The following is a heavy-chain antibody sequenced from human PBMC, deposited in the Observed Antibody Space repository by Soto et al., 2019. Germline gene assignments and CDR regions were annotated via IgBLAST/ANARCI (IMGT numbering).Heavy chain of an antibody. J-gene: IGHJ3*02. V-gene: IGHV3-48*03. CDR3: ARDSRAVVITIGRGAFDI. Sequence: PGGSLRLSCAASGFTFSSYEMNWVRQAPGKGLEWVSYISSSGSTIYYADSVKGRFTISRDNAKNSLYLQMNSLRAEDTAVYYCARDSRAVVITIGRGAFDIWGQGTMVTVSS. CDR2: ISSSGSTI. D-gene: IGHD3-22*01. CDR1: GFTFSSYE.